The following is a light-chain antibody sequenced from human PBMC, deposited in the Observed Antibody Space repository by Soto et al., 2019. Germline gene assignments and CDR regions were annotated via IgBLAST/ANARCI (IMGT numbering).Light chain of an antibody. CDR3: QQYNSYWT. V-gene: IGKV1-27*01. Sequence: DIQMTQSPSSLSASLGDRVTITCRASQGIKKYVAWYQQKPGKVPKLLIYAASSLQSGVPSRFSGSGSGTDFTLTISSLQPEDVATYYCQQYNSYWTFGQGTKVEIK. CDR1: QGIKKY. CDR2: AAS. J-gene: IGKJ1*01.